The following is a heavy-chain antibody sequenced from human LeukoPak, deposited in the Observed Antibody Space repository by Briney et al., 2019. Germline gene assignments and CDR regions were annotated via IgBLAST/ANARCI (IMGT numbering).Heavy chain of an antibody. CDR1: GGSISSSSYY. J-gene: IGHJ5*02. Sequence: PSETLSLTCTVSGGSISSSSYYWGWIRQPPGKGLEWIGSIYYSGSTYYNPSLKSRVTISVDTSKNQFSLKLSSVTAADTAVYYCARASEDWFDPWGQGTLVTVSS. V-gene: IGHV4-39*07. CDR3: ARASEDWFDP. CDR2: IYYSGST.